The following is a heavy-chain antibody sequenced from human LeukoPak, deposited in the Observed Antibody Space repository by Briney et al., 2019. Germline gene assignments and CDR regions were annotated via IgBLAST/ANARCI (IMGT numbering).Heavy chain of an antibody. Sequence: GSSLRLSCAASGFTFSSYGILWVRQAPGKGLEWVSVTWYDGSNKYYADPVKGRFTISRDNSKNTVFLQMNSLRAEDTAVYYCARLGQKWSLDYWGQGTLVTVSS. CDR2: TWYDGSNK. V-gene: IGHV3-33*01. CDR3: ARLGQKWSLDY. D-gene: IGHD2-8*01. CDR1: GFTFSSYG. J-gene: IGHJ4*02.